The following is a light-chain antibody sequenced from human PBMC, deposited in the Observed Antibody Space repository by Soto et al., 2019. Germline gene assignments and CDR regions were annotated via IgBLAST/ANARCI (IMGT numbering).Light chain of an antibody. CDR2: TAS. CDR3: QQSYSTPWT. Sequence: DIQMTQSPCSLSASVGDRVTITCRASQGIRNYLAWYQQKPGKVPKLLIYTASTLQSGVPSRFSGSGSGTDFTLTISSLQPEDFATYYCQQSYSTPWTFGQGTKVDIK. CDR1: QGIRNY. V-gene: IGKV1-27*01. J-gene: IGKJ1*01.